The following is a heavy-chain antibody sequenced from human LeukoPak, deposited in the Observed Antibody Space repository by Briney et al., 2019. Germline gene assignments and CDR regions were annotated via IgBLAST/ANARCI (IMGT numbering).Heavy chain of an antibody. CDR3: ARIRPGGNSPAYFDY. D-gene: IGHD4-23*01. Sequence: SGPALVKPTQTLTLTCTFSGFSLSTRGMRVSWIRQPPGKALEWLARIDWDDDKFYSTSLKTMLTISKDTSKNRVVLTMTNMDPVDTSTYYCARIRPGGNSPAYFDYWGQGTLVTVSS. V-gene: IGHV2-70*04. J-gene: IGHJ4*02. CDR1: GFSLSTRGMR. CDR2: IDWDDDK.